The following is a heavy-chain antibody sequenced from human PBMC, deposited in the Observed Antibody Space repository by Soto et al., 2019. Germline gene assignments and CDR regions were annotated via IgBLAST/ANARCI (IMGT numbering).Heavy chain of an antibody. CDR2: INAGNGNT. D-gene: IGHD2-15*01. V-gene: IGHV1-3*01. CDR1: GYTFTSYA. Sequence: ASVKVSCKASGYTFTSYAMHWVRQAPGQRLEWMGWINAGNGNTKYSQKFQGRVTMTRNTSISTAYMELSSLRSEDTAVYYCARGRCSGGSCYSGGYYYYYYMDGWGKGITVTVSS. J-gene: IGHJ6*03. CDR3: ARGRCSGGSCYSGGYYYYYYMDG.